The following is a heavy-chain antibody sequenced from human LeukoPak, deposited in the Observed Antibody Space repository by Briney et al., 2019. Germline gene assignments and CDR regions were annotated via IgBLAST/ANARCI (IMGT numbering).Heavy chain of an antibody. CDR2: IKPDDSEI. CDR1: GFTFTNNW. V-gene: IGHV3-7*04. CDR3: ARGRAVDI. J-gene: IGHJ3*02. Sequence: GGSLRLSCVDSGFTFTNNWMTWVRQVPGKGLEWVANIKPDDSEIYYVASVKGRFTISRDKATNSVFLQMNSLRVEDTAIYYCARGRAVDIWGRGTMVTVSS.